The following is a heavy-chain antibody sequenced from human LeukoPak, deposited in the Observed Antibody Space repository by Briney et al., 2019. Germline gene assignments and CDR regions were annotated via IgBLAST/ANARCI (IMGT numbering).Heavy chain of an antibody. CDR2: ISGTGGST. Sequence: GGSLRLSCAASGFTLSSYDMTWVRQAPGKGLEWVSGISGTGGSTYYADSVKGRFTISRDNSKKTLYLQMNSLRAEDTAVYYCAKDRHAPGRYCSTTTCFTFDLWGQGTLVTVSS. D-gene: IGHD2-2*01. J-gene: IGHJ5*02. CDR3: AKDRHAPGRYCSTTTCFTFDL. CDR1: GFTLSSYD. V-gene: IGHV3-23*01.